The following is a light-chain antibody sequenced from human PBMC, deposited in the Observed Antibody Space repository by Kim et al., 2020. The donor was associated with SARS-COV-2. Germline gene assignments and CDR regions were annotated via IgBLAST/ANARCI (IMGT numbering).Light chain of an antibody. CDR2: NDS. CDR1: NNGSER. CDR3: QVWDSSSEHV. V-gene: IGLV3-21*04. J-gene: IGLJ1*01. Sequence: PGRTTRNTDRGKNNGSERVQWNQQRPGQATVLVIYNDSDRPSGIPGRFSGSNCGNTASLTISRVEAGDEADYFCQVWDSSSEHVLGTGTKVTV.